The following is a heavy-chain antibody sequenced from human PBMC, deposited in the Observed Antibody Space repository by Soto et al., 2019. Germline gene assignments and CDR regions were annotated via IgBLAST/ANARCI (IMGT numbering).Heavy chain of an antibody. J-gene: IGHJ6*02. CDR3: ARHRWGDYYYGMDV. V-gene: IGHV3-48*03. D-gene: IGHD3-16*01. CDR1: GFTFSSYE. Sequence: EVQLVESGGGLVQPGGSLRLSCAASGFTFSSYEMNWVRQAPGKGLEWVSYISSSGSTIYYADSVKGRFTISRDNAKNLLYLQMNSLRAEDTAVYYCARHRWGDYYYGMDVWGQGTTVTVSS. CDR2: ISSSGSTI.